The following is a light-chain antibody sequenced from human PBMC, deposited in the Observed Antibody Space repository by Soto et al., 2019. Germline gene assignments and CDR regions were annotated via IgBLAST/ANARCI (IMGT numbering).Light chain of an antibody. CDR2: ETS. CDR1: QVISSW. V-gene: IGKV1-5*03. Sequence: DIQVTQSPSSVSAYVGDRVTMTCRASQVISSWLIWYQQKPGKAPKLLIYETSSLESGVPSRFGGSGSGTEFTLTISSLQPDDFAIYYCQQYNSYSWTFGQGTKVDI. J-gene: IGKJ1*01. CDR3: QQYNSYSWT.